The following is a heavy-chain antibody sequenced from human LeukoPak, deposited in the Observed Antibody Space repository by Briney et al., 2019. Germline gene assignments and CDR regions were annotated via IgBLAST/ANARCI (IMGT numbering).Heavy chain of an antibody. CDR1: GFSFSNYA. D-gene: IGHD1-1*01. CDR3: TRDRGAYNLYDY. V-gene: IGHV3-49*03. CDR2: IRSKAYGETA. J-gene: IGHJ4*02. Sequence: GGSLRLSCAASGFSFSNYAMTWIRQAPGKGLEWVGFIRSKAYGETADYAASVKGGFTISRDDSKAIAYLQMNSVKTEDTAVYHCTRDRGAYNLYDYWGQGTLVTVSS.